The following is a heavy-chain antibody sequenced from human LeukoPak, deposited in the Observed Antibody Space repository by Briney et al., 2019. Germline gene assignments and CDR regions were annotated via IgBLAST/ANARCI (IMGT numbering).Heavy chain of an antibody. Sequence: GGSLRLSCAASGFTFSSYAMSWVRQAPGKGLEWVSAISGSGGSTYYADSVKGRFTISRDNSKNTLYLQMNSLRAEDTAVYYCAGSNYGDYDFDYWGQGTLVTVSS. J-gene: IGHJ4*02. CDR2: ISGSGGST. CDR1: GFTFSSYA. D-gene: IGHD4-17*01. CDR3: AGSNYGDYDFDY. V-gene: IGHV3-23*01.